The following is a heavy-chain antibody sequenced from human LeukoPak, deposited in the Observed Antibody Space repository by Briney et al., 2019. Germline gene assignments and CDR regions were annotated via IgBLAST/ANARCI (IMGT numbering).Heavy chain of an antibody. CDR3: ARGGYYGSGSLMENWFDP. CDR1: GGTFSSYA. Sequence: ASVKVSCKASGGTFSSYAISWVRQAPGQGLEWMGRIIPIFGTANYAQKFQGRVTITTDESTSTAYMELSSLRSEDTAVYYCARGGYYGSGSLMENWFDPWGQGTLVTVSS. J-gene: IGHJ5*02. D-gene: IGHD3-10*01. CDR2: IIPIFGTA. V-gene: IGHV1-69*05.